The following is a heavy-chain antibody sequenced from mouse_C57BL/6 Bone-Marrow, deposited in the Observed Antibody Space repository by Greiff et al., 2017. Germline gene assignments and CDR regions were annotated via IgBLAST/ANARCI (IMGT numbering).Heavy chain of an antibody. V-gene: IGHV2-2*01. Sequence: VKLMESGPGLVQPSQSLSITCTVSGFSLTSYGVHWVRQSPGKGLEWLGVIWSGGSTDYNAAFISRLSISKDNSKSQVFFKMNSLQADDTAIYYCASVYDGYYVRYFDVWGTGTTVTVSS. CDR2: IWSGGST. D-gene: IGHD2-3*01. CDR1: GFSLTSYG. CDR3: ASVYDGYYVRYFDV. J-gene: IGHJ1*03.